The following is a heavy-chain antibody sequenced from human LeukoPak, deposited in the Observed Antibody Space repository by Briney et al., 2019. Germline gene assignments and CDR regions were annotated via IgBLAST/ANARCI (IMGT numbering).Heavy chain of an antibody. J-gene: IGHJ4*02. CDR3: ARLASEGTFDS. CDR2: IYPPDSDT. CDR1: GYSFTSHW. D-gene: IGHD1-1*01. V-gene: IGHV5-51*01. Sequence: GGSLKISCKGSGYSFTSHWIAWVRQMPGKGLEWMGVIYPPDSDTTYSPSFQGQVTISANKSISTAYLQWSSLKASDTAMYYCARLASEGTFDSWGQGTLVTVSS.